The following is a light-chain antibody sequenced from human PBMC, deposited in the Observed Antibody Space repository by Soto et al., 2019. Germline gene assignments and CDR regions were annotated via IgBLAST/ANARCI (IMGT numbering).Light chain of an antibody. V-gene: IGLV1-47*02. CDR2: YNN. Sequence: QSPLTQPPSASGTAGQVVTISCSGGDSNIGSNSVYWYQHLPRMAPKLLIYYNNQRPSGVPDRFSGSRSGTSASLAIVGLRSEDEAVYYCAAWDDSLSACVFGNGTKVTVL. J-gene: IGLJ1*01. CDR1: DSNIGSNS. CDR3: AAWDDSLSACV.